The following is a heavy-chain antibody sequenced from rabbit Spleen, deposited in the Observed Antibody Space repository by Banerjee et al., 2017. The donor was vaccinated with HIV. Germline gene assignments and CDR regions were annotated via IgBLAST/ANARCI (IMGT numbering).Heavy chain of an antibody. D-gene: IGHD1-1*01. CDR2: IYAGDGST. J-gene: IGHJ6*01. V-gene: IGHV1S21*01. CDR3: SRDTRSSCSSYGMNL. CDR1: GFSLFYYW. Sequence: EQLVESAGGLVQPGGSLKLSCKASGFSLFYYWMRWVRQAPGKGLELIACIYAGDGSTAYTNKVKSRFTISKTASAVDLKMTSLTTADTATSFCSRDTRSSCSSYGMNLWGQGTLVTVS.